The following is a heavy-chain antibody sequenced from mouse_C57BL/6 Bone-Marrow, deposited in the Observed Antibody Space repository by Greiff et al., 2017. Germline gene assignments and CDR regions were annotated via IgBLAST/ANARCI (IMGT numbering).Heavy chain of an antibody. D-gene: IGHD2-2*01. J-gene: IGHJ2*01. V-gene: IGHV1-31*01. CDR1: GYSFTGYY. CDR3: ASAGLRDF. Sequence: VQLKESGPELVKPGASVKISCTASGYSFTGYYMHWVKQSHGNILDWIGDIYPCNGDSSYNQKFKGKATLTVDTSSSPAYMELRSLTSEDSSFYDCASAGLRDFWGRGTTLTVTS. CDR2: IYPCNGDS.